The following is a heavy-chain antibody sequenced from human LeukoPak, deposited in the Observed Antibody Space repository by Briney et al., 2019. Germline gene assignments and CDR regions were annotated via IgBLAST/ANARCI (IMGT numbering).Heavy chain of an antibody. D-gene: IGHD3-10*01. CDR1: GDSISSYY. Sequence: SETLSLTCTVSGDSISSYYWSWIRQPAGKGLEWIGRIYSSGSANYNPSLKSRVTMSVDTSKNQFSLKLSSVTAADTAVYYCARDDYGSGSPFDYWGQGTLVTVSS. V-gene: IGHV4-4*07. CDR2: IYSSGSA. J-gene: IGHJ4*02. CDR3: ARDDYGSGSPFDY.